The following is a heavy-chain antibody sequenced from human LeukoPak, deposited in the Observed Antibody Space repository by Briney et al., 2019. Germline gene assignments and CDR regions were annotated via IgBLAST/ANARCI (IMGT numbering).Heavy chain of an antibody. J-gene: IGHJ3*02. D-gene: IGHD6-19*01. CDR3: ARSRPIQWLTDDAFDI. V-gene: IGHV3-30-3*01. CDR2: ISYDGSNK. Sequence: PGGSLRLSCAASGFTFSSYAMHWVRQAPGKGLEWVAVISYDGSNKYYADSVKGRFTISRDNSKNTLYLQMNSLRAEDTAVYYCARSRPIQWLTDDAFDIWGHGTMVTVSS. CDR1: GFTFSSYA.